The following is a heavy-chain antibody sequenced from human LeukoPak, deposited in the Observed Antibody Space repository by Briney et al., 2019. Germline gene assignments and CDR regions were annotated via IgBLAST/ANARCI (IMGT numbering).Heavy chain of an antibody. Sequence: GGSLRLSCAGSGFSFTTYAMTWVRQAPGMGLESLSAISGSGGYTYYADSVKGRFTISRDNARNSLHLQMNSLRAEDTAVYYCARDGYYGLGTDYYGMDVWGQGTTVTASS. CDR3: ARDGYYGLGTDYYGMDV. D-gene: IGHD3-10*01. CDR2: ISGSGGYT. CDR1: GFSFTTYA. J-gene: IGHJ6*02. V-gene: IGHV3-23*01.